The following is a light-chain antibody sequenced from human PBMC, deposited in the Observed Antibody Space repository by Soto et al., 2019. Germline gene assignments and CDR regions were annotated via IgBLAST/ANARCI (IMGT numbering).Light chain of an antibody. CDR2: TTS. CDR1: QSVGAR. CDR3: QQYNDWPPLT. Sequence: EVVMTQSPATLSVSPGERATLSCRASQSVGARLAWYQQKPGQPPRLLMYTTSLRASGVPPRFSGSGSGTEFTLTISSLQSEDFAVYYCQQYNDWPPLTFGGGTTVEIK. V-gene: IGKV3-15*01. J-gene: IGKJ4*01.